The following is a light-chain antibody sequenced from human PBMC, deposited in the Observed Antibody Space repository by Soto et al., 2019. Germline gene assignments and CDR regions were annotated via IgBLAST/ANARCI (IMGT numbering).Light chain of an antibody. J-gene: IGKJ1*01. CDR1: QAIRTA. CDR3: LLDFRYFWX. Sequence: AIQLTQSPSSLSASVGDRVTITCRASQAIRTALGWYQQKPGKVPKLLIYAASTLQSGVPSRFSGSGSGTDFTLTISSLQPEDFATYYCLLDFRYFWXFXQXXXVDIK. CDR2: AAS. V-gene: IGKV1-6*01.